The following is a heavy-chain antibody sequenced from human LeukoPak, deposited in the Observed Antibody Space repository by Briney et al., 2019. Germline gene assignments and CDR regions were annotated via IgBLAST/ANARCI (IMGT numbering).Heavy chain of an antibody. CDR3: ARETYDSSGYYLYYFDY. D-gene: IGHD3-22*01. J-gene: IGHJ4*02. V-gene: IGHV4-38-2*02. CDR2: IYHSGST. Sequence: SETLSLTCTVSGYSISSGYYWGWIRQPPGRGLEWIGSIYHSGSTYYNPSLKSRVTISVDTSKNQFSLKLSSVTAADTAVYYCARETYDSSGYYLYYFDYWGQGTLVTVSS. CDR1: GYSISSGYY.